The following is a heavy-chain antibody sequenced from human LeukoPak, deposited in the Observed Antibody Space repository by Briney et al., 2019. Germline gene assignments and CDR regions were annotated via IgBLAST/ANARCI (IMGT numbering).Heavy chain of an antibody. V-gene: IGHV4-61*02. Sequence: PSETLSLTCTVSGGSISSGSYYWSWIRQPAGKGLEWIGRIYTSGSTNYNPSLKSRVTISVDTSKNQFSLKLSSVTAADTAVYYCARVVAVAANNWFDPWGQGTLVTVSS. CDR2: IYTSGST. CDR1: GGSISSGSYY. J-gene: IGHJ5*02. D-gene: IGHD6-19*01. CDR3: ARVVAVAANNWFDP.